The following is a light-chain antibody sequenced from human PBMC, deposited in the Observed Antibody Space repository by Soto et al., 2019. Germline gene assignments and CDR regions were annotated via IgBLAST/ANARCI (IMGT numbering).Light chain of an antibody. CDR3: QQSYSTPSIT. CDR1: QSISSY. Sequence: DIQMTKSPSSLSSSVGARVTRTSRASQSISSYLNWYQQKPGKAPKLLRYAASSLQSGVPSRFSGSVSGTDFTLTISSLQPEDFAAYYCQQSYSTPSITCGQVTRLEI. CDR2: AAS. V-gene: IGKV1-39*01. J-gene: IGKJ5*01.